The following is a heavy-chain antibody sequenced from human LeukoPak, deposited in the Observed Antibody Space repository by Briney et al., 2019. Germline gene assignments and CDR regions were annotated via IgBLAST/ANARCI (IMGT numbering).Heavy chain of an antibody. D-gene: IGHD4-23*01. CDR3: ATNRGDYGGKFDY. CDR2: IYYSGST. Sequence: SETLSLTCTVSGVSISSSNSYWGWIRQPPGKGLEWIGSIYYSGSTNYNPSLKSRVTISVDTSKNQFSLKLSSVTAADTAVYYCATNRGDYGGKFDYWGQGTLVTVSS. J-gene: IGHJ4*02. CDR1: GVSISSSNSY. V-gene: IGHV4-39*07.